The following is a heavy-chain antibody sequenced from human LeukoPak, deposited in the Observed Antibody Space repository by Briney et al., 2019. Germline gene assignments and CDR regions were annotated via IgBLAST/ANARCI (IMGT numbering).Heavy chain of an antibody. CDR2: IYWNDDK. CDR1: GFSLDSSGVG. D-gene: IGHD4-11*01. Sequence: SGPTLVNPTQTLTLTCMFTGFSLDSSGVGVGWIRQPPGKALEWLALIYWNDDKRYSPSLKSRLTITKDTSKNQVVLTLTNMDPVDTATYYCAHRLPYNYFDYWGQGTLVTVSS. V-gene: IGHV2-5*01. CDR3: AHRLPYNYFDY. J-gene: IGHJ4*02.